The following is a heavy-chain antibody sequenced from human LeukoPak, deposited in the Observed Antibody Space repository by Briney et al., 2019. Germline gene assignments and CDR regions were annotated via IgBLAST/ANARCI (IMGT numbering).Heavy chain of an antibody. CDR2: INHSGST. D-gene: IGHD4-11*01. J-gene: IGHJ3*02. Sequence: SGTVSLTCAVSGGSISSSNWWSWVRQPPGKGLEWIGEINHSGSTNYNPSLKSRVTMSIDASKNQFSLKMSYVTAADTAVYYCAREGSYSNHPSVDAFDIWGQGTLVTVSS. V-gene: IGHV4-4*02. CDR1: GGSISSSNW. CDR3: AREGSYSNHPSVDAFDI.